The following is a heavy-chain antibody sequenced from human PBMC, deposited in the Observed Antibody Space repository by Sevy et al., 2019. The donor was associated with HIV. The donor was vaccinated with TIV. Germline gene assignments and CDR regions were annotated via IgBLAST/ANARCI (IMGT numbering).Heavy chain of an antibody. CDR3: VRSLGGPPNQ. CDR2: IYKNSQA. D-gene: IGHD3-16*01. V-gene: IGHV3-53*01. CDR1: GFNISIDF. Sequence: GGSLRLSCAASGFNISIDFMSWVRQAPGKGLECLSVIYKNSQAYYMDSVMGRFTISRDNSRNRLYLHMTSLRVEDTAKYYCVRSLGGPPNQWGQGTLVTVSS. J-gene: IGHJ4*02.